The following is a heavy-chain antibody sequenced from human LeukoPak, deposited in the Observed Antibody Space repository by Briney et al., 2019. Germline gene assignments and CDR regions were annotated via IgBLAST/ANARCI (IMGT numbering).Heavy chain of an antibody. CDR2: ISGSGGST. J-gene: IGHJ5*02. V-gene: IGHV3-23*01. D-gene: IGHD6-19*01. CDR1: GFTFSSYP. Sequence: SGGSLRLPCAASGFTFSSYPMSWVRQAPGKGPGGVSAISGSGGSTYYADSVKGRFTISRDNSKNTLYLQMNSLRAEDTAVYYCAKDSRQWLANWFDPWGQGTLVTVSS. CDR3: AKDSRQWLANWFDP.